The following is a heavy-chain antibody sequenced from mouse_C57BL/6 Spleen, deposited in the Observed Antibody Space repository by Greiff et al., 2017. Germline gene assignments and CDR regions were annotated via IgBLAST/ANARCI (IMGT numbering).Heavy chain of an antibody. CDR2: ILPGSGST. CDR3: ASNYYGSSYPYWYFDV. D-gene: IGHD1-1*01. Sequence: QVQLQQSGAELMKPGASVKLSCKATGYTFTGYWIEWVKQRPGHGLEWIGEILPGSGSTNYNEKFKGKATFTADTSSNTAYMQLSSLTTEDSAIYYCASNYYGSSYPYWYFDVWGTGTTVTVSS. V-gene: IGHV1-9*01. CDR1: GYTFTGYW. J-gene: IGHJ1*03.